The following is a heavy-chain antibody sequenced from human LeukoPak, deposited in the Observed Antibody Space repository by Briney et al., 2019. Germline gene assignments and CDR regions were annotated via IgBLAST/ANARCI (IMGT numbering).Heavy chain of an antibody. CDR3: ARDLGYSYGTPYFYYGMDV. V-gene: IGHV3-30*04. CDR1: GFTFSSYA. Sequence: QSGGSLRLSCAASGFTFSSYAIHWVRQAPGKGLEWVAVISHDGSNKYYADFVKGRFTISRDNSKNTLDLQMNSLRAEDTAVYYCARDLGYSYGTPYFYYGMDVWGKGTTVTVSS. J-gene: IGHJ6*04. D-gene: IGHD5-18*01. CDR2: ISHDGSNK.